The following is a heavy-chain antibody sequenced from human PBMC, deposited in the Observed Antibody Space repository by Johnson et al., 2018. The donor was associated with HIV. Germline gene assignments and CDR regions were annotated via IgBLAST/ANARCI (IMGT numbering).Heavy chain of an antibody. CDR3: ATSLYYYDSSGFSFDAVDI. CDR2: IRYDGSNK. J-gene: IGHJ3*02. V-gene: IGHV3-30*02. D-gene: IGHD3-22*01. CDR1: GFTFSSYG. Sequence: QVQLVESGGGVVQPGGSLRLSCVASGFTFSSYGMHWVRQAPGKGLEWVAFIRYDGSNKYYADSVKGRFTISRDNSKNTLYLQMNSLRAEDTAVYYCATSLYYYDSSGFSFDAVDIWGQGTLVTVSS.